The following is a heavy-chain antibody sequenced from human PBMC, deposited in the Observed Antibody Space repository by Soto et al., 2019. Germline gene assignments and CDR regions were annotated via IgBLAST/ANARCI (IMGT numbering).Heavy chain of an antibody. CDR3: ARVLLPAGDHTDY. V-gene: IGHV1-18*01. CDR2: ISAYNGNT. Sequence: GASVKVSCKASGYTFTSYGIIWVRQAPGQGLEWMGWISAYNGNTNYAQKLQGRVTMTTDTSTTTAYMELRSLRSDDAAVYYCARVLLPAGDHTDYWGQGTLVTVSS. D-gene: IGHD4-17*01. J-gene: IGHJ4*02. CDR1: GYTFTSYG.